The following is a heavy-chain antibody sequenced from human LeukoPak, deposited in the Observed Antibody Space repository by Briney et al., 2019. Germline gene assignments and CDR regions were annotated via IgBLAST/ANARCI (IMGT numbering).Heavy chain of an antibody. CDR3: ARDRVITFGGVDLHDAFDI. Sequence: PGGSLRLSCAASGFTFSSYSMNWVRQAPGKGLEWVSSISSSSSYIYYADSVKGRFTISRDDAKNSLYLQMNSLRAEDTAVYYCARDRVITFGGVDLHDAFDIWGQGTMVTVSS. D-gene: IGHD3-16*01. CDR2: ISSSSSYI. CDR1: GFTFSSYS. V-gene: IGHV3-21*01. J-gene: IGHJ3*02.